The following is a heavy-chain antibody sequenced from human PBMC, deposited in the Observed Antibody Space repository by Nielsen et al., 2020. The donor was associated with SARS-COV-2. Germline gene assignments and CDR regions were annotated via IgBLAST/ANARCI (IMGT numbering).Heavy chain of an antibody. J-gene: IGHJ6*02. CDR3: ARDRPNFYYYGMDA. V-gene: IGHV3-11*06. Sequence: FTFSRDNAKNSLYLQMDSLRVEDTAVYYCARDRPNFYYYGMDAWGQGTTVTVSS.